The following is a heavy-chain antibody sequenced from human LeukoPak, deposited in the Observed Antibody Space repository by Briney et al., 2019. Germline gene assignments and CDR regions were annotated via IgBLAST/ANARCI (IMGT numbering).Heavy chain of an antibody. J-gene: IGHJ4*02. CDR1: GYSFTSYY. CDR3: ATCRSGGSCSSSSFDY. Sequence: ASVKVSCKASGYSFTSYYIHWVRQAPGQGLEWMGMINPSGGSTNYAQKLQGRVTMTRDTSTGTAYMELRSLRSDDTAVYYCATCRSGGSCSSSSFDYWGQGTLVTVSS. V-gene: IGHV1-46*04. D-gene: IGHD2-15*01. CDR2: INPSGGST.